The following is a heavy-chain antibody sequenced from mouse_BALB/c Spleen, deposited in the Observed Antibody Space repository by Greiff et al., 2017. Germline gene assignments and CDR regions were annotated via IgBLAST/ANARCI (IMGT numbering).Heavy chain of an antibody. CDR2: INPSNGRT. J-gene: IGHJ1*01. CDR3: ARGITTVVADWYFDV. CDR1: GYTFTSYW. Sequence: QVQLQQPGAELVKPGASVKLSCKASGYTFTSYWMHWVKQRPGQGLEWIGEINPSNGRTNYNEKFKSKATLTVDKSSSTAYMQLSSLTSEDSAVYYCARGITTVVADWYFDVWGAGTTVTVSS. V-gene: IGHV1S81*02. D-gene: IGHD1-1*01.